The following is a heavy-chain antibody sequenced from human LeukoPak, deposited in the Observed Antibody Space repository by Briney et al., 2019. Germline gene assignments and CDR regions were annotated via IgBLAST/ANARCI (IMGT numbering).Heavy chain of an antibody. J-gene: IGHJ3*02. Sequence: APVKVSCKASGYTFTSYGISWVRQAPGQGLEWMGWISADNGHTNYAQKVQGRVTMTTDTSTSTAYMELRSLRSDDTAVYYCARVGPHDAFDIWGQGTMVTVSS. D-gene: IGHD3-10*01. V-gene: IGHV1-18*01. CDR1: GYTFTSYG. CDR3: ARVGPHDAFDI. CDR2: ISADNGHT.